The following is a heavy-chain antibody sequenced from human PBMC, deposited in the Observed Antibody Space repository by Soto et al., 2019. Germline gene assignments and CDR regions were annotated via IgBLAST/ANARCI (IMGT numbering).Heavy chain of an antibody. Sequence: GGSLRLSCAASGFTFSSYWMHWVRQAPGKGLVWVSRINSDGSSTSYADSVKGRFTISRDNAKNTLYLQMNSLRAEDTAVYYCARVPGDYYYYGTDVWGQGTTVTVSS. CDR3: ARVPGDYYYYGTDV. J-gene: IGHJ6*02. CDR1: GFTFSSYW. D-gene: IGHD7-27*01. CDR2: INSDGSST. V-gene: IGHV3-74*01.